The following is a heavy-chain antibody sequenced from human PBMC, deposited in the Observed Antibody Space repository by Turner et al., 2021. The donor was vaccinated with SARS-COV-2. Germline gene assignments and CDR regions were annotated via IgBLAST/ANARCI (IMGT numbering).Heavy chain of an antibody. V-gene: IGHV1-2*04. CDR2: INPIRGGT. Sequence: QVQLVQSGAEVKKPGASVKVSCKASGYTFTGYYMHWVRQAPGQGLEWMGWINPIRGGTNYAQHFQGWVTKTRDTSITTAYMELSRLRSDDTAVYYCARGSYYYDKCPFPVDYWGQGTLVTVSS. CDR1: GYTFTGYY. D-gene: IGHD3-22*01. J-gene: IGHJ4*02. CDR3: ARGSYYYDKCPFPVDY.